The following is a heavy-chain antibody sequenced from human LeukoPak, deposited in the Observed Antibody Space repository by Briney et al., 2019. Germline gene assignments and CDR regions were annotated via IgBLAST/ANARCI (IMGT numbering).Heavy chain of an antibody. V-gene: IGHV1-18*01. CDR3: ARGYSGSPIGNDAFDI. D-gene: IGHD1-26*01. CDR2: ISAYNGNT. CDR1: GYTFTSYG. Sequence: GASVKVSCKASGYTFTSYGISWVRQAPGQGLEWMGWISAYNGNTNYAQKLQGRVTMTTDTSTSTAYMELRSLRSGDTAVYYCARGYSGSPIGNDAFDIWGQGTMVTVSS. J-gene: IGHJ3*02.